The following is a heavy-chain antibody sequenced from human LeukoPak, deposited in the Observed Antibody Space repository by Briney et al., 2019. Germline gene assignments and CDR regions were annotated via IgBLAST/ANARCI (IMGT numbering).Heavy chain of an antibody. CDR1: GYTFTGYD. CDR3: ARDDYGDPSFDY. Sequence: ASVKVSCKASGYTFTGYDINWVRQATGQGLEWMGWMNPNSGNTGYAQKFQGRVTMTRNTSLSTAYMELRSLRSDDTAVYYCARDDYGDPSFDYWGQGTLVTVSS. CDR2: MNPNSGNT. D-gene: IGHD4-17*01. J-gene: IGHJ4*02. V-gene: IGHV1-8*01.